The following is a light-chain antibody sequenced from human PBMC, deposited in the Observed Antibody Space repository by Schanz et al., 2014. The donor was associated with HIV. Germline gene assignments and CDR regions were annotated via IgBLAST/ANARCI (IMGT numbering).Light chain of an antibody. CDR2: EVT. J-gene: IGLJ3*02. CDR1: SSDVGDYDF. V-gene: IGLV2-8*01. CDR3: ASWNVSLNGRV. Sequence: QSALTQPPSASGSPGQSVTISCTGTSSDVGDYDFVSWYQQHPGKAPKLLIYEVTKWPSGVPDRFSGSKSGNTASLTVSGLQAEDEADYYCASWNVSLNGRVFGGGTKLTVL.